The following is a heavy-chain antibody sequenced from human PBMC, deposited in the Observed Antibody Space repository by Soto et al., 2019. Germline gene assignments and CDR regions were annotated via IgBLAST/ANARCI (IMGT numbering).Heavy chain of an antibody. J-gene: IGHJ5*02. D-gene: IGHD2-2*02. V-gene: IGHV3-23*01. CDR3: AKDRGSGSTSWYNGWFDP. CDR2: ISGSGGST. CDR1: GFTFSSYA. Sequence: EVQLLESGGGLVQPGGSLRLSCVASGFTFSSYAMTWVRQAPGKGLEWVSAISGSGGSTYYADSVKGRFTISRDKSKNTLYLQMNSLRAEDTAVYYCAKDRGSGSTSWYNGWFDPWGQGTLVTVSS.